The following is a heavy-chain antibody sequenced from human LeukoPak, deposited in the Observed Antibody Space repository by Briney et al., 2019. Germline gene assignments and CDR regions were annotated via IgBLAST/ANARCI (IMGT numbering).Heavy chain of an antibody. D-gene: IGHD4-23*01. CDR1: GGSISSYY. V-gene: IGHV4-59*08. CDR2: IYYSGST. J-gene: IGHJ4*02. CDR3: ASHVVTTWGDYFDY. Sequence: PSETLSLTCTVSGGSISSYYWSWIRQPPGKGLEWIGYIYYSGSTNYNPSLKSRVTISVDTSKNQFSLKLSSVTAADTAVYYCASHVVTTWGDYFDYWGQGTLVTVSS.